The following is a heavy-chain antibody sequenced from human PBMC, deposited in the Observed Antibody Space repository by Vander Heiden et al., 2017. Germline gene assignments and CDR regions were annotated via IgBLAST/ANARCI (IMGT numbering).Heavy chain of an antibody. Sequence: QVQLQESGPGLVRPWETLSLTCAASGGSMGNYYWTWLRQPAGKALEWLGRIYTGGSTNYNPSLKSRVTMSVATSKNQFSLKLTSVTAADTAVYYCVGNYYDSRGYYFIDSWGQGTLVTVS. D-gene: IGHD3-22*01. CDR2: IYTGGST. V-gene: IGHV4-4*07. CDR1: GGSMGNYY. CDR3: VGNYYDSRGYYFIDS. J-gene: IGHJ4*02.